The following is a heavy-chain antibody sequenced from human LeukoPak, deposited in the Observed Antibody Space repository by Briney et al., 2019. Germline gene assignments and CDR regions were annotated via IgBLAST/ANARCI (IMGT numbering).Heavy chain of an antibody. V-gene: IGHV1-18*01. Sequence: ASVKVSCKASGYTFTSYGISWVRQAPGQGLEWMGWISAYNGNTNYAQKFQGRVTITADESTSTAYMELSSLRSEDTAVYYCARKSGSYQLDYWGQGTLVTVSS. D-gene: IGHD1-26*01. CDR2: ISAYNGNT. CDR1: GYTFTSYG. J-gene: IGHJ4*02. CDR3: ARKSGSYQLDY.